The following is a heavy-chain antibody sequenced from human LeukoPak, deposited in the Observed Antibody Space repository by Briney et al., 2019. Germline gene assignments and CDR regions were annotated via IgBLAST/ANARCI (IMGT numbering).Heavy chain of an antibody. CDR3: ARGSLSGYPPSDFDY. CDR2: INHSGST. CDR1: GGSFSGYY. Sequence: SSETLSLTCAVYGGSFSGYYWSWIRQPPGKGLEWIGEINHSGSTNHNPSLKSRVTISVDTSKNQFSLKLSSVTAADTAVYYCARGSLSGYPPSDFDYWGQGTLVTVSS. D-gene: IGHD3-22*01. V-gene: IGHV4-34*01. J-gene: IGHJ4*02.